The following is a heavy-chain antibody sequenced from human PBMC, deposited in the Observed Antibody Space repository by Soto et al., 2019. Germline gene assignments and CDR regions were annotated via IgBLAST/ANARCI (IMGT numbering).Heavy chain of an antibody. CDR3: ARAWVVVTAPDY. CDR2: INAGNGNT. Sequence: QVQLVQSGAEEKKPGASVKVSCKASGYTFTSYAMHWVRQAPGQRLEWMGWINAGNGNTKYSQKFQGRVTITSDTTAITAYMEVSSLRSEATAVYYSARAWVVVTAPDYWGQGTLVTVSS. CDR1: GYTFTSYA. V-gene: IGHV1-3*05. D-gene: IGHD2-21*02. J-gene: IGHJ4*02.